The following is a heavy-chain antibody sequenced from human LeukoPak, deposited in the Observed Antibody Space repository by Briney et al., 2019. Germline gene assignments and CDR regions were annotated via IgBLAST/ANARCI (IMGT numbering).Heavy chain of an antibody. J-gene: IGHJ3*02. CDR2: IIPIFGTA. CDR3: ARDKPRNYYDRDAFDI. V-gene: IGHV1-69*13. CDR1: GGSFRTYP. D-gene: IGHD3-16*01. Sequence: SVKVSCKASGGSFRTYPISWVRQAPGQGLEWMGGIIPIFGTANYAQKFQGRVTITADESTSTAYMELSSLRSEDTAVYYCARDKPRNYYDRDAFDIWGQGTLVTVSS.